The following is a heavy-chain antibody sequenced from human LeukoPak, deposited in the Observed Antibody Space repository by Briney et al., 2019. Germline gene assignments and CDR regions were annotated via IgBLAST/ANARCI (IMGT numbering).Heavy chain of an antibody. Sequence: SLRLSCAASGFTFDDYAMHWARQAPGKGLEWVSGINWNGGSTGYADSVKGRFTISRDNAKNSLYLQMNSLRAEDTALYYCAKDVDDSRGYYYVFDYWGRGTLVTVSS. J-gene: IGHJ4*02. D-gene: IGHD3-22*01. CDR1: GFTFDDYA. CDR2: INWNGGST. V-gene: IGHV3-9*01. CDR3: AKDVDDSRGYYYVFDY.